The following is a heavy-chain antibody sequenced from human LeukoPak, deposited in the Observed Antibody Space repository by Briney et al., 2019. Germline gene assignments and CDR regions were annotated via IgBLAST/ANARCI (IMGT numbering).Heavy chain of an antibody. Sequence: SETLSLTCTVSGYSISSGYYWGWIRQPPGKGLEWIGSIYNSGSTYYNPSLKSRVTISVDTSKNQFSLKLSSVTAADTAAYYCARSYASSWYWNWFDPWGQGTLVTVSS. CDR2: IYNSGST. CDR1: GYSISSGYY. J-gene: IGHJ5*02. CDR3: ARSYASSWYWNWFDP. D-gene: IGHD6-13*01. V-gene: IGHV4-38-2*02.